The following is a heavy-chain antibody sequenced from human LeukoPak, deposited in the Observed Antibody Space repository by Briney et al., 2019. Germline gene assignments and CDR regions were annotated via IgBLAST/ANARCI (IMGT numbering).Heavy chain of an antibody. D-gene: IGHD6-19*01. V-gene: IGHV1-2*02. J-gene: IGHJ4*02. CDR1: GYTFTAYY. CDR3: ATRIAVAGFDY. Sequence: ASVKVSCKAAGYTFTAYYMHWVRQAPGQGLEWMGWINPNGGGTNHAQKCQGRVTMTRDTSISTAYMELSRLRSDDTAVYSCATRIAVAGFDYWGQGTLVTVSS. CDR2: INPNGGGT.